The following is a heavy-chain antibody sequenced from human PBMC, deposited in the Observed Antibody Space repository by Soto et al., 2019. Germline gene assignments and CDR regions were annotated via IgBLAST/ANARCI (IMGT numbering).Heavy chain of an antibody. CDR2: ISYDGSKE. CDR1: GFTFSSYG. D-gene: IGHD5-18*01. J-gene: IGHJ6*02. Sequence: QVQLVESGGGVVQPGRSLRLSCAASGFTFSSYGMHWVRQAPGKGLEWVAVISYDGSKEFYADPVKGRFTISRDNSKNTLYLQMNSLRAEDTAVYYCAKDLRLWSKDYYYCGMDVWGQGTTVTVSS. CDR3: AKDLRLWSKDYYYCGMDV. V-gene: IGHV3-30*18.